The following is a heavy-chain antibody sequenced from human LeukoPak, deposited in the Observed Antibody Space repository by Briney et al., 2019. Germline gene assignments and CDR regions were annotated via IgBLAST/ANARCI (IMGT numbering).Heavy chain of an antibody. CDR2: IYYSGST. V-gene: IGHV4-39*01. CDR1: GGSISSSSYY. Sequence: SETLSLTCTVSGGSISSSSYYWGWIRQPPGKGLERIGSIYYSGSTYYNPSLKSRVTISVDTSKNQFSLKLSSVTAADTAVYYCPSRRYYDSSGYWAPYYFDYWGQGTLVTVSS. D-gene: IGHD3-22*01. CDR3: PSRRYYDSSGYWAPYYFDY. J-gene: IGHJ4*02.